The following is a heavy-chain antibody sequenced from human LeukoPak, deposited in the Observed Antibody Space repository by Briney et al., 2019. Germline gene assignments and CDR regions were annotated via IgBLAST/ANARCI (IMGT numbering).Heavy chain of an antibody. CDR2: ISSSSSYI. Sequence: GGSLRLSCAASGFTVSSNYMSWVRQAPGKGLEWVSSISSSSSYIYYADSVKGRFTISRDNAKNSLYLQMNSLRAEDTAVYYCARERNWNYVRGDFDYWGQGTLVTVSS. D-gene: IGHD1-7*01. CDR1: GFTVSSNY. J-gene: IGHJ4*02. CDR3: ARERNWNYVRGDFDY. V-gene: IGHV3-21*01.